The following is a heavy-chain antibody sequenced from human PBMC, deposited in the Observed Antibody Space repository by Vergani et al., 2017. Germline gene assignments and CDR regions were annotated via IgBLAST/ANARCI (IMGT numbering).Heavy chain of an antibody. V-gene: IGHV1-24*01. CDR1: GYTLTELS. D-gene: IGHD6-13*01. Sequence: QVQLVQSGAEVKKPGASVKVSCKVSGYTLTELSMHWVRQAPGKGLEWMGGFDPEDGETIYAQKFQGRVTITADKSTSTAYMELSSLRSEDTAVYYCAREGRQQLVYFDYWGQGTLVTVSS. CDR2: FDPEDGET. CDR3: AREGRQQLVYFDY. J-gene: IGHJ4*02.